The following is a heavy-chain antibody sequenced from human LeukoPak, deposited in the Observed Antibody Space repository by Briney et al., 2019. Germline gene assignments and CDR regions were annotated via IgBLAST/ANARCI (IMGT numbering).Heavy chain of an antibody. CDR2: IIPIFGTA. J-gene: IGHJ5*02. D-gene: IGHD2-2*02. Sequence: ASVKVSCKASGGTFSSYAISWVRQAPGQGLEWMGGIIPIFGTANYAQKFQGRVTITTDESTSTAYMELSSLRSEDTAVYYCAREREGLGYCSSTSCYTNWFDPWGQGTLVTVSS. CDR3: AREREGLGYCSSTSCYTNWFDP. V-gene: IGHV1-69*05. CDR1: GGTFSSYA.